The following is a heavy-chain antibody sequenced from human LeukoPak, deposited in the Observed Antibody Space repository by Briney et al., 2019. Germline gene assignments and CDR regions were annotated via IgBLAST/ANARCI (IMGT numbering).Heavy chain of an antibody. D-gene: IGHD2-21*01. V-gene: IGHV3-11*01. J-gene: IGHJ4*02. CDR2: ISNTGSVI. CDR3: TRDPRILDY. Sequence: GGSLRLSCAASGFTFSDHYMTWIRQAPGMGLELISYISNTGSVIEYADSVRGRFTTSRDNANNSLYLQMTGLRAEDTAVFYCTRDPRILDYWGQGTLVTVSS. CDR1: GFTFSDHY.